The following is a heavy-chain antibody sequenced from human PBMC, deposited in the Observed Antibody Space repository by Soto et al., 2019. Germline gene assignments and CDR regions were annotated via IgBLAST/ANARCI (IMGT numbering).Heavy chain of an antibody. D-gene: IGHD2-2*01. J-gene: IGHJ3*02. Sequence: PGGSLRLSCAASGFTFSSYAIKWVRQAPGKGLEWVSLIGESGTPTYYADSVKGRFTISRDNSGNTLFLEMYSLRAEDTAVYYCAKGRGHCSSTSCYLLGWPFDIWGQGTMVTVSS. CDR2: IGESGTPT. V-gene: IGHV3-23*01. CDR3: AKGRGHCSSTSCYLLGWPFDI. CDR1: GFTFSSYA.